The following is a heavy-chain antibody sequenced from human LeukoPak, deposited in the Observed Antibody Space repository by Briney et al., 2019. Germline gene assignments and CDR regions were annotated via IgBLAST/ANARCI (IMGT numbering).Heavy chain of an antibody. Sequence: PSETLSLTCAVYGGSFSGYYWSWIRQPPGKGLEWIGEINHSGSTNYNPSLKSRVTISVDTSKNQFSLKLSSVTAADTAVYYCARRGQWLPGNWFDPWGQGTLVTVSS. CDR2: INHSGST. D-gene: IGHD6-19*01. V-gene: IGHV4-34*01. CDR1: GGSFSGYY. J-gene: IGHJ5*02. CDR3: ARRGQWLPGNWFDP.